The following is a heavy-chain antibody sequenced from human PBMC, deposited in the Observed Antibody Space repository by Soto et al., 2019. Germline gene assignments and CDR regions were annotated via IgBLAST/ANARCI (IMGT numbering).Heavy chain of an antibody. CDR3: ARVPYGGFSGAVYFYYVLDV. CDR1: GGSISSHY. Sequence: SETLSLTCTVCGGSISSHYWNWIRQPPGKGLEWIGCISYNGNSYSIPSLRRRFTVSMDRSKTQASLKLASVTAADAAVYYRARVPYGGFSGAVYFYYVLDVWGQGTTVTV. V-gene: IGHV4-59*11. D-gene: IGHD4-17*01. J-gene: IGHJ6*02. CDR2: ISYNGNS.